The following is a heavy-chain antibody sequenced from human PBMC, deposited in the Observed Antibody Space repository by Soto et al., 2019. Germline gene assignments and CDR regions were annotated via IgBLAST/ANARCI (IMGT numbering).Heavy chain of an antibody. CDR3: ARARGITDMVIHWFDP. CDR1: GYTLTELS. D-gene: IGHD5-18*01. CDR2: FDPEDGET. V-gene: IGHV1-24*01. J-gene: IGHJ5*02. Sequence: ASVKVSCKVSGYTLTELSMHWVRQAPGKGLEWMGGFDPEDGETIYAQKFQGRVTMTEDTSTDTAYMELSSLRSEDTAVYYCARARGITDMVIHWFDPWGQGTLVTVSS.